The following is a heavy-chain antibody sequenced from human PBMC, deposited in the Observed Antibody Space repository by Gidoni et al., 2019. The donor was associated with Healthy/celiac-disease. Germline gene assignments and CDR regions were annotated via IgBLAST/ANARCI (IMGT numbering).Heavy chain of an antibody. D-gene: IGHD1-7*01. V-gene: IGHV3-9*01. Sequence: EVQLVESGGGLVQPGRSLRLSCAASGFTFDDYAMHWVRQAPGKGLEWVSGISWNSGSIGYADSVKGRFTISRDNAKNSLYLQMNSLRAEDTALYYCAKDITRYNWNYDLAFDYWGQGTLVTVSS. CDR1: GFTFDDYA. CDR2: ISWNSGSI. CDR3: AKDITRYNWNYDLAFDY. J-gene: IGHJ4*02.